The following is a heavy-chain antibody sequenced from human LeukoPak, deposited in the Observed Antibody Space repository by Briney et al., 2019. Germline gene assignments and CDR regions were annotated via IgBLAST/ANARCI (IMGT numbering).Heavy chain of an antibody. D-gene: IGHD5-24*01. CDR3: ARGRDGYNDFGYFDY. CDR1: GYTFTGYY. J-gene: IGHJ4*02. Sequence: ASVKVSCKASGYTFTGYYMHWVRQAPGQGLEWMGWINPNSGGTNYAQKFQGRVTMTRDTSISTAYVELSRLRSDDTAVYYCARGRDGYNDFGYFDYWGQGTLVTVSS. V-gene: IGHV1-2*02. CDR2: INPNSGGT.